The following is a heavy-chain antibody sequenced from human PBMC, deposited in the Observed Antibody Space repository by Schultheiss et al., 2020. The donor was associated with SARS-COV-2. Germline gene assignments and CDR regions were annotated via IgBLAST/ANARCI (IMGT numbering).Heavy chain of an antibody. D-gene: IGHD2-15*01. V-gene: IGHV3-64*04. CDR1: GFTFSSYA. J-gene: IGHJ6*03. Sequence: GGSLRLSCSASGFTFSSYAMYWVRQAPGKGLEYVSAITSYGGTIYYADSVKGRFTISRDNSKNTLYLQISSLRVEDTAIYYCVRDNPMVVVHYYMDVWGKGTTVTVSS. CDR2: ITSYGGTI. CDR3: VRDNPMVVVHYYMDV.